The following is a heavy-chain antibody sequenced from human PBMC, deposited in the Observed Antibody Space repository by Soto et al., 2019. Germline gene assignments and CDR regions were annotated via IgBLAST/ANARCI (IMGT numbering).Heavy chain of an antibody. J-gene: IGHJ4*02. Sequence: GGSLRLSCAASGFTFSDYYMTWIRQAPGSGLEWVSYISGSSGTISYGDSVKGRFTLSRDNAKKSLYLQLNSLRAEDTAVYYCARGTSGRKTDFDYWGQGTLVTV. D-gene: IGHD1-1*01. V-gene: IGHV3-11*01. CDR2: ISGSSGTI. CDR1: GFTFSDYY. CDR3: ARGTSGRKTDFDY.